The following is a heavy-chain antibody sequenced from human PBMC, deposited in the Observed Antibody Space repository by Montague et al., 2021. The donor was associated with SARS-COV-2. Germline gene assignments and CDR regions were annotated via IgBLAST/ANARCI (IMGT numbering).Heavy chain of an antibody. CDR2: INHRGST. D-gene: IGHD3-3*01. V-gene: IGHV4-34*01. Sequence: SETLSLTCAVYGGSFSGYYWSWIRQPPGKGLEWIGEINHRGSTNYNPSLKSRVIISVDTSKNQFSLKLSSVTAADTAVYYCARGAGPRSITLFGVIISGRAFDIWGQGTMVTVSS. J-gene: IGHJ3*02. CDR1: GGSFSGYY. CDR3: ARGAGPRSITLFGVIISGRAFDI.